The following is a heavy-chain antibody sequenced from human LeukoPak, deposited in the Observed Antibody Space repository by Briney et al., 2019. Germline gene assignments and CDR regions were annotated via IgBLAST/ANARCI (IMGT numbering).Heavy chain of an antibody. D-gene: IGHD3-3*02. Sequence: SETLSLTCGVDGGSIYGHYWNWIRQPPGKGLEWIGEISPSGSTTYNPSLGSGFTISVDTSKNHFSLDLNSVTAADTALYYCARAPPSAFFTRNWYFDLWGLGTLVTVSS. CDR3: ARAPPSAFFTRNWYFDL. V-gene: IGHV4-34*01. CDR2: ISPSGST. J-gene: IGHJ2*01. CDR1: GGSIYGHY.